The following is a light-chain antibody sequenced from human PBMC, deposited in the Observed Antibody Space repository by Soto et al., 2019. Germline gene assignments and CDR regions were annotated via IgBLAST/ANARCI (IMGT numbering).Light chain of an antibody. V-gene: IGLV1-40*01. CDR1: ISNIGAGYD. CDR2: GNS. J-gene: IGLJ2*01. Sequence: QSVLTQPPSVSGAPGQRVTISCTGSISNIGAGYDVHWYQQLPGTAPKLLIYGNSNRPSGVPDRFSGSKSGTSASLAITGLQAEDEADYYCQSYDSSLSGVVFGGRTKLTVL. CDR3: QSYDSSLSGVV.